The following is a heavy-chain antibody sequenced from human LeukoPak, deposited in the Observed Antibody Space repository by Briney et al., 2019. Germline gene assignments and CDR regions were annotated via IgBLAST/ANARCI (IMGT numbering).Heavy chain of an antibody. CDR2: INPNSGGT. Sequence: ASVKVSCKASGYTFTDYYILWVRQAPGQGPEWMRWINPNSGGTNYAQNFKGRVTMTRDTSISTAYMELNSLRSEDMAVYYCARGGIVATENWFDPWGQGTLVTVSS. J-gene: IGHJ5*02. CDR3: ARGGIVATENWFDP. V-gene: IGHV1-2*02. CDR1: GYTFTDYY. D-gene: IGHD5-12*01.